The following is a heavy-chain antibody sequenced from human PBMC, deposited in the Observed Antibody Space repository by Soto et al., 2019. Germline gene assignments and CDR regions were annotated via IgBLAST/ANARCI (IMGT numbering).Heavy chain of an antibody. CDR2: ISSDGSST. CDR3: ATGRYGSFHY. Sequence: EVQLVESGGGLVQPGGSLRLSCAASGFTFSTYWMYWVRQTPGKGLVWVSRISSDGSSTSYADSVEGRFTISRDNAKSTLYLQMNSLRAEDTAVYYCATGRYGSFHYWGQGTLVTVSS. CDR1: GFTFSTYW. D-gene: IGHD3-10*01. V-gene: IGHV3-74*01. J-gene: IGHJ4*02.